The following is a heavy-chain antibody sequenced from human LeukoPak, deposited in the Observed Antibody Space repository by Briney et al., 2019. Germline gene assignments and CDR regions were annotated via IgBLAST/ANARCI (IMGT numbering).Heavy chain of an antibody. CDR2: IYYSGST. J-gene: IGHJ4*02. V-gene: IGHV4-39*07. Sequence: PSETLSLTCTVSGGSISSSGYYWGWIRQPPGKGLEWIGSIYYSGSTYYNPSLKSRVTISVDTSKNQFSLKLSSVTAADTAVYYCARANGSGSYPSIGGELDYWGQGTLVTVSS. CDR3: ARANGSGSYPSIGGELDY. CDR1: GGSISSSGYY. D-gene: IGHD3-10*01.